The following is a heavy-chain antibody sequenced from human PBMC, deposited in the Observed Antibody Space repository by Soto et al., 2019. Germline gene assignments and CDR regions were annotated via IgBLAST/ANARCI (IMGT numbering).Heavy chain of an antibody. Sequence: EVRLLDSGGGLVQPGGSLRLSCAASGFTFSSSAMSWVRQAPGKGLEWVSAVSGSGGTTYYADSVRGRFTISRDNSKNPLYLQMNSLRAEDTAIYFCARCTVDTIVTSGWCHYLDPWGQGTLVTVSS. CDR2: VSGSGGTT. CDR3: ARCTVDTIVTSGWCHYLDP. J-gene: IGHJ5*02. V-gene: IGHV3-23*01. CDR1: GFTFSSSA. D-gene: IGHD6-19*01.